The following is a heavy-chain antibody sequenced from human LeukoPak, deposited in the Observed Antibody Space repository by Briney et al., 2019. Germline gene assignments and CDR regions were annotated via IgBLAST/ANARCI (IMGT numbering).Heavy chain of an antibody. CDR1: GGSFSGYY. J-gene: IGHJ4*02. CDR2: IYYSGST. Sequence: SETLSLTCAVYGGSFSGYYWSWIRQPPGKGLEWIGSIYYSGSTYYNPSLKSRVTISVDTSKNQFSLKLSSVTAADTAVYYCARHSSPAATFDYWGQGTLVTVSS. D-gene: IGHD2-15*01. V-gene: IGHV4-34*01. CDR3: ARHSSPAATFDY.